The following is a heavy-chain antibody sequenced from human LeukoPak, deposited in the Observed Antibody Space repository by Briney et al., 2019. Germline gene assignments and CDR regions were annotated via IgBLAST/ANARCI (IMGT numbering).Heavy chain of an antibody. CDR1: GGAYSGYY. V-gene: IGHV4-34*01. D-gene: IGHD2-2*01. J-gene: IGHJ6*04. CDR3: ARGRSRYCSSTSCRRYGMDV. Sequence: SQTLALTGAGNGGAYSGYYCRWIRQPPGKGLEWIGEINHGGSANYNPSLKSRVTISVDTSKNQFSLNLSSVTAADTAVYYCARGRSRYCSSTSCRRYGMDVWGKGTTVTVSS. CDR2: INHGGSA.